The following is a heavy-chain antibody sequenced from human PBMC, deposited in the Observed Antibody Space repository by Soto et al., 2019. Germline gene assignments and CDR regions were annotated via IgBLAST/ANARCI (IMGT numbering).Heavy chain of an antibody. CDR3: AAIHPTTVRPFYGMDV. CDR2: ISWDGGST. J-gene: IGHJ6*02. V-gene: IGHV3-43*01. Sequence: GGSLRLSCAASGFTFDDYTMHWVRQAPGKGLEWVSLISWDGGSTYYADSVKGRFTISRDNSKNSLYLQMNSLRTEDTALYYCAAIHPTTVRPFYGMDVWGQGTTVTVSS. D-gene: IGHD4-4*01. CDR1: GFTFDDYT.